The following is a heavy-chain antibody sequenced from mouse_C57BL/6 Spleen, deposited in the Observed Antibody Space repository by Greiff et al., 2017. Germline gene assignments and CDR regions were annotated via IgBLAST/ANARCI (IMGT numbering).Heavy chain of an antibody. J-gene: IGHJ1*03. CDR3: AKSSFRSYWYFDV. CDR1: GYTFTSYW. CDR2: IDPSDSYT. V-gene: IGHV1-69*01. Sequence: QVQLQQPGAELVMPGASVKLSCKASGYTFTSYWMHWVKQRPGQGLEWIGEIDPSDSYTNYNQKFKGKSTLTVDKSSSTAYMQLSSLTSEDSAVYYCAKSSFRSYWYFDVWGTGTTVTVSS. D-gene: IGHD1-1*01.